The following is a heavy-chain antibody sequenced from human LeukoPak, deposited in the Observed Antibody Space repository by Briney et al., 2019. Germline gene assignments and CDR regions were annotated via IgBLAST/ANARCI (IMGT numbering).Heavy chain of an antibody. D-gene: IGHD6-6*01. Sequence: ASVKVSCKASGYTFTGYYIHWVRQAPGQGLEWMGWINPNSGDTNYAQKFQGRVTMTGDTSITTAYMELVRLTSDDTAVYYCARDDARLSDFWGQGTLVTVSS. V-gene: IGHV1-2*02. J-gene: IGHJ4*02. CDR1: GYTFTGYY. CDR2: INPNSGDT. CDR3: ARDDARLSDF.